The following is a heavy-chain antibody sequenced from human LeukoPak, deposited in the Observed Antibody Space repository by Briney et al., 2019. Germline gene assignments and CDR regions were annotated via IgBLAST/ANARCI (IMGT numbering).Heavy chain of an antibody. D-gene: IGHD3-10*01. V-gene: IGHV4-34*01. CDR2: INHSGST. J-gene: IGHJ5*02. Sequence: SETLSLTCAVYGGSFSGYYWSWIRQPPGKGLEWIGEINHSGSTNYNPSLKSRVTISVDTSKNQFSLKLSSVTAADTAVYYCARAGKYYYGSGSSNWFDPWGQGTLVAVSS. CDR1: GGSFSGYY. CDR3: ARAGKYYYGSGSSNWFDP.